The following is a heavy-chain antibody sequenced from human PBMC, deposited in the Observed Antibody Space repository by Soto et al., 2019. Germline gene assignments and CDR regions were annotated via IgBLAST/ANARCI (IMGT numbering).Heavy chain of an antibody. CDR3: ARGLLAGFSSADDDY. D-gene: IGHD6-25*01. V-gene: IGHV4-34*01. J-gene: IGHJ4*02. Sequence: SETLSLTCAVYGGSFSGYYWSWIRQPPGKGLEWIGEINHSGSTNYNPSLKSRVTISVDTSKTQFSLKLSSVTAADTAVYYCARGLLAGFSSADDDYWGQGTLVTVSS. CDR2: INHSGST. CDR1: GGSFSGYY.